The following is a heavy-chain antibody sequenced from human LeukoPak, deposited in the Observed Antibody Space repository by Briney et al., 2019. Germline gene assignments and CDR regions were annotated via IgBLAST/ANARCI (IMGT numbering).Heavy chain of an antibody. J-gene: IGHJ4*02. V-gene: IGHV3-23*01. CDR1: GFTFSSYA. CDR2: ISGSGGST. D-gene: IGHD3-3*01. Sequence: PGGSLRLSCAASGFTFSSYAMSWVRQAPGKGLEWVSAISGSGGSTYYADSVKGRFTISRDNSKNTLYLQMNSLRAEDTAVYYCAKEPKGRFLEWLLFDYWGQGTLATVSS. CDR3: AKEPKGRFLEWLLFDY.